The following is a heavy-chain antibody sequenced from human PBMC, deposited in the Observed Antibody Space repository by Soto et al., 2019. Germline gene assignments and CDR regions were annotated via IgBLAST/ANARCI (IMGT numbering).Heavy chain of an antibody. D-gene: IGHD3-22*01. J-gene: IGHJ4*02. CDR3: TGDYYDSSGYYSEGEYFDY. Sequence: EVQLVESGGGLVKPGGSLRLSCAASGFTFSNAWMNWVRQAPGKGLEWVGRIKSKTDGGTTDYAAPVKGRFTISRDDSNNTLYLQMNSLKTEDTAVYYCTGDYYDSSGYYSEGEYFDYWGQGTLVTVSS. V-gene: IGHV3-15*07. CDR2: IKSKTDGGTT. CDR1: GFTFSNAW.